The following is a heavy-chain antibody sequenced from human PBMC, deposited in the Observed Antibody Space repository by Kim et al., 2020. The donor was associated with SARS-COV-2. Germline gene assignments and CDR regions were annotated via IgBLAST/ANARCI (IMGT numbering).Heavy chain of an antibody. Sequence: SETLSLTCIVSGASVSSGGDYWSWIRQPPGKGLEWIGYLYKGVTTDYNPSLSSRVKISVDRSQNQFSLELTSVTAADTAVYYCARDGYSSSWSHWFDPWGQGILVTVSS. CDR1: GASVSSGGDY. J-gene: IGHJ5*02. CDR2: LYKGVTT. V-gene: IGHV4-61*08. CDR3: ARDGYSSSWSHWFDP. D-gene: IGHD6-19*01.